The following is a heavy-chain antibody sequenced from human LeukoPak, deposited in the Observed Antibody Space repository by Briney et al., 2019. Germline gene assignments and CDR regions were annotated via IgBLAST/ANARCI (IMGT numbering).Heavy chain of an antibody. Sequence: SETLSLTCTVSGGSISSYYWSWIRQPPGKGLEWIGYIYYSGSTNYNPSLKSRVTISVDTSKNQFSLKLSSVTAADTAVYYCAPHPRHYYDSSGYQGGAFDIWGQGTMVTVSS. D-gene: IGHD3-22*01. CDR1: GGSISSYY. V-gene: IGHV4-59*01. CDR3: APHPRHYYDSSGYQGGAFDI. CDR2: IYYSGST. J-gene: IGHJ3*02.